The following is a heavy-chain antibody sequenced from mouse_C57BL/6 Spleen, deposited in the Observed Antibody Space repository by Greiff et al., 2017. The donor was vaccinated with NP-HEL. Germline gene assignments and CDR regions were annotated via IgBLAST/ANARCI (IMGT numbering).Heavy chain of an antibody. CDR3: ATYDYAVAY. D-gene: IGHD2-4*01. CDR1: GYAFSSSW. V-gene: IGHV1-82*01. J-gene: IGHJ3*01. CDR2: IYPGDGDT. Sequence: QVQLQQSGPELVKPGASVKISCKASGYAFSSSWMNWVKQRPGKGLEWIGRIYPGDGDTNYNGKFKGKATLTADKSSSTAYMQLSSLTSEDSAVYFCATYDYAVAYWGQGTLVTVSA.